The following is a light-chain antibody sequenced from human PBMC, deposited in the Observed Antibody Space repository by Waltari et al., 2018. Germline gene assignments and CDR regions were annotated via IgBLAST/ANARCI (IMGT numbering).Light chain of an antibody. CDR3: QSYDISLDAYV. J-gene: IGLJ1*01. Sequence: QSIFTQSPSVSGAPGQTVTISRSGSYWNIGSRSVQWYLQLPGAAPRPLIYRNNIRTSGVPDRFSGSKSGTSASLAITGLQAEDEADYYCQSYDISLDAYVFGTGTRVTVL. CDR2: RNN. V-gene: IGLV1-40*01. CDR1: YWNIGSRS.